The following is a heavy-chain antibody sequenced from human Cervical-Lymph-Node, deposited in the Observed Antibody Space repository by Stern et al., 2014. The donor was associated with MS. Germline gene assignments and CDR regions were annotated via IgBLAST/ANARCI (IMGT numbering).Heavy chain of an antibody. J-gene: IGHJ4*02. CDR3: AKAGGSDYGDYEGPRN. CDR2: ISYDGSNK. V-gene: IGHV3-30*18. CDR1: GFTFSSYG. Sequence: VQLLESGGGVVQPGRSLRLSCAASGFTFSSYGMHWVRQAPGKGLEWVAVISYDGSNKYYADSVKGRFTISRDNSKNTLYLQMNSLRAEDTAVYYCAKAGGSDYGDYEGPRNWGQGTLVTVSS. D-gene: IGHD4-17*01.